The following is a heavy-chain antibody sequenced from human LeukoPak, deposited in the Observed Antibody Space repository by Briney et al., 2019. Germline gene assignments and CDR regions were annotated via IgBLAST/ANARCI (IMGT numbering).Heavy chain of an antibody. D-gene: IGHD5-18*01. CDR1: GFTFSSYA. Sequence: GGSLRLSCAASGFTFSSYAMSWVRQAPGKGLEYVSAISSNGGSTYYADSVKGRFTISRDNSKNTLYLQMSSLRAEDTAVYYCVKQFWDGGYHNAFDIWGQGTMVTVSS. V-gene: IGHV3-64D*06. CDR2: ISSNGGST. CDR3: VKQFWDGGYHNAFDI. J-gene: IGHJ3*02.